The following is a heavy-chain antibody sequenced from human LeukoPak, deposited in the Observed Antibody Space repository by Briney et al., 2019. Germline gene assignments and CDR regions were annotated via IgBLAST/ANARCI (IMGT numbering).Heavy chain of an antibody. D-gene: IGHD2-2*01. Sequence: PGGSLRLSCAASGFTFSSYAMSWVRQAPGKGLEWVSAISGSGGSTYYADSVKGRFTISRDNSKNTLYLQMNSLRAEDTAVYYCAKLLNADIVVVPAALGYFQHWGQGTLVTVSS. CDR3: AKLLNADIVVVPAALGYFQH. V-gene: IGHV3-23*01. CDR2: ISGSGGST. CDR1: GFTFSSYA. J-gene: IGHJ1*01.